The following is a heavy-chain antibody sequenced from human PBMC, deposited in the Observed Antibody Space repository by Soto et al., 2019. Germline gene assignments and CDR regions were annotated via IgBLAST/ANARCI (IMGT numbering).Heavy chain of an antibody. J-gene: IGHJ6*02. V-gene: IGHV1-3*01. Sequence: ASVKVSCTASGYTFTSYAIHWVRQAPGQRLEWMGWINADNGNTKSSQKVQGRLTMTTDTSTSTAYMDLGGLTSDDTAVYYCVMVDNYVTPTPQDVWGQGTTVTVSS. CDR1: GYTFTSYA. CDR2: INADNGNT. CDR3: VMVDNYVTPTPQDV. D-gene: IGHD3-16*01.